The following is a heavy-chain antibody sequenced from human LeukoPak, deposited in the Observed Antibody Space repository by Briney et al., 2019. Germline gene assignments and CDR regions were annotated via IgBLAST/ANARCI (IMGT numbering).Heavy chain of an antibody. D-gene: IGHD3-16*02. CDR3: ASSYDYVWGSYRYGAFDI. CDR2: ISYDGSNK. Sequence: GGSLRLSCPASGFTFSSYAMHWVRQAPGKGLEWVAFISYDGSNKYYADSVKGRFTISRDNSKNTLYLQMNSLSAEDTAVYDCASSYDYVWGSYRYGAFDIWGQGTMVTVSS. J-gene: IGHJ3*02. V-gene: IGHV3-30*04. CDR1: GFTFSSYA.